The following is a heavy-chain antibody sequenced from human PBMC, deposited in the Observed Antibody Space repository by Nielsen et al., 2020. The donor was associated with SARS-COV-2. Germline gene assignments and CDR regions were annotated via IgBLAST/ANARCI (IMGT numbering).Heavy chain of an antibody. V-gene: IGHV3-33*01. CDR3: AREGDFTVTTSLDY. CDR2: IWYDGSNK. D-gene: IGHD4-17*01. Sequence: GGSLRLSCAASGFTFSSYGMHWVRQAPGKGLEWVAVIWYDGSNKYYADSVKGRFTISRDNSKNTLYLQMNSLRAEDTAVYYCAREGDFTVTTSLDYWGQGNLVTVSS. J-gene: IGHJ4*02. CDR1: GFTFSSYG.